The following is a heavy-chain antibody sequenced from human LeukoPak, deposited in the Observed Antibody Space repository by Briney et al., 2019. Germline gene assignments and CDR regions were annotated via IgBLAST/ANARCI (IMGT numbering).Heavy chain of an antibody. CDR2: MYYSGST. J-gene: IGHJ4*02. CDR1: GDSISSSTYQ. V-gene: IGHV4-39*07. Sequence: SETLSLTCTVSGDSISSSTYQWGWIRQPPGKGLEWIGNMYYSGSTYYNPSLKSRVTMSVDTSKNQFSLKLSSVTAADTAVYYCAKSLTPRNLTIDFWAQEPLVTVSS. D-gene: IGHD1-14*01. CDR3: AKSLTPRNLTIDF.